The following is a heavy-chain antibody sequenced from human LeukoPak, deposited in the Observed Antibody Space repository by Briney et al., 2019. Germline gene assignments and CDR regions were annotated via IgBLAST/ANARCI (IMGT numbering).Heavy chain of an antibody. Sequence: SETLSLTRTVSGGSISSYYWSWIRQPPGKGLEWIGYIYYSGSTNYNPSLESRATISVDTSKNHFSLKMSSVTAADTAVYYCARSSGTGTFSYWGQGTLVTVSS. D-gene: IGHD6-25*01. J-gene: IGHJ4*02. V-gene: IGHV4-59*08. CDR1: GGSISSYY. CDR3: ARSSGTGTFSY. CDR2: IYYSGST.